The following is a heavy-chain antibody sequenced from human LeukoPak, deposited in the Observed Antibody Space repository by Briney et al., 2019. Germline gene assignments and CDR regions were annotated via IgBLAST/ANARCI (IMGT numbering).Heavy chain of an antibody. CDR1: GFTFSSYG. CDR2: IWYDGSNK. V-gene: IGHV3-33*01. J-gene: IGHJ4*02. D-gene: IGHD6-13*01. Sequence: PGMSLRLSCAASGFTFSSYGMHWVRQAPGKGLEWVAVIWYDGSNKYYADSVKGRFTVSRDNSKNTLYLQMNSLRAEDTAVYYCARDGPGGSSWYGPLDYWGQGTLVTVSS. CDR3: ARDGPGGSSWYGPLDY.